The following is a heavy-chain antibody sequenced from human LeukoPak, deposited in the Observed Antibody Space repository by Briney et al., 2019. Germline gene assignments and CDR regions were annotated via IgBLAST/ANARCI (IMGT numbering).Heavy chain of an antibody. V-gene: IGHV3-48*03. Sequence: GGSLRLSCAASGFTLSSYEMNWVRQAPGKGLEWVSYISSSGSTIYYAGSVKGRFTISRDNAKNSLYLQMNSLRAEDTAVYYCARGGDIVVVTSPFDYWGQGTLVTVSS. CDR3: ARGGDIVVVTSPFDY. D-gene: IGHD2-21*02. J-gene: IGHJ4*02. CDR2: ISSSGSTI. CDR1: GFTLSSYE.